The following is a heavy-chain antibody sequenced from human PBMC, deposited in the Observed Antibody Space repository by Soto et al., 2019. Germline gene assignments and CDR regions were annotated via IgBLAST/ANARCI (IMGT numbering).Heavy chain of an antibody. D-gene: IGHD3-22*01. Sequence: QVQLVESGGGVVQPGRSLRLSCAASGFTFSSYGMHWVRQAPGKGLAWVAVIWYDGSNKYYADSVKGRFTISRDNSKKTLYLQMNSLRAEDTAVYYCARDLKATYYYDSSGYYYDGYYFDYWGQGTLVTVSS. CDR3: ARDLKATYYYDSSGYYYDGYYFDY. CDR1: GFTFSSYG. J-gene: IGHJ4*02. CDR2: IWYDGSNK. V-gene: IGHV3-33*01.